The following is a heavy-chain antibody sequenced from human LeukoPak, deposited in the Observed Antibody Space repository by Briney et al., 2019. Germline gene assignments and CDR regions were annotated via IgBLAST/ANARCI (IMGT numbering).Heavy chain of an antibody. V-gene: IGHV3-21*01. CDR1: GFTFSSYS. CDR3: ASYSNYGGPFDY. J-gene: IGHJ4*02. CDR2: ISSSSSYI. D-gene: IGHD4-11*01. Sequence: GGSLRLSCAAPGFTFSSYSMNWVRQAPGKGLEWVSSISSSSSYIYYADSVKGRFTISRDNAKNSLYLQMNSLRAEDTAVYYCASYSNYGGPFDYWGQGTLVTVSS.